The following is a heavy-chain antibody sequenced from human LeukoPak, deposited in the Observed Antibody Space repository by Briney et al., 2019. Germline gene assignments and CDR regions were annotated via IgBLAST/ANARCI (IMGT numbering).Heavy chain of an antibody. V-gene: IGHV4-39*01. CDR2: FYNSGST. J-gene: IGHJ4*02. D-gene: IGHD5-18*01. CDR3: VSPRGFSYGYFDY. CDR1: GGSISSTSYY. Sequence: PSETLSLTCTVSGGSISSTSYYWDWIRQPPGKGLEWIGNFYNSGSTHYSPSLKSRVTMSVDTSKNQFSLTLGSVSATDTAVYYCVSPRGFSYGYFDYWGQGTLVTVSS.